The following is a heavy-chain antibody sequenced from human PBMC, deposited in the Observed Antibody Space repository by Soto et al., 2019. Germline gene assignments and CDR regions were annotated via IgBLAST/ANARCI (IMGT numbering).Heavy chain of an antibody. CDR1: GGSISSGGYS. CDR2: IYHSGST. Sequence: QLQLQESGSGLVRPSQTLSLTCAVSGGSISSGGYSWNWIRQPPGKGLEWIGYIYHSGSTLYNPSLKSRVXXXVXXSKNQFSLKLSSVTAADTAVYYCARDQLEGNWFDPWGQGTLVTVSP. J-gene: IGHJ5*02. V-gene: IGHV4-30-2*01. D-gene: IGHD1-1*01. CDR3: ARDQLEGNWFDP.